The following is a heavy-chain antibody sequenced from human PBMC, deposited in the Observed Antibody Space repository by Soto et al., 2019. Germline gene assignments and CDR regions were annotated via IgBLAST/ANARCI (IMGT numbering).Heavy chain of an antibody. V-gene: IGHV4-59*01. Sequence: QVQLQESGPGLVKSSETLSLTCTVSGASSSSYYWSWIRQPPGKGLEWIGYMNDFGRTIYNPSLKSRVTISLDTSKHQFSLKLTSVIAADTAVYYCARSFCRDAVRCNWFYPWGQGTLVTVSS. D-gene: IGHD2-8*01. CDR2: MNDFGRT. CDR3: ARSFCRDAVRCNWFYP. J-gene: IGHJ5*02. CDR1: GASSSSYY.